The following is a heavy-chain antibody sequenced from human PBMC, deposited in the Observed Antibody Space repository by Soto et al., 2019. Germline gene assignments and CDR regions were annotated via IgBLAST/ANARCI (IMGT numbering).Heavy chain of an antibody. CDR2: IYYSGST. J-gene: IGHJ4*02. CDR1: GGSISSYY. Sequence: QVQLQESGPGLVKPSETLSLTCTVSGGSISSYYWSWIRQPPGKGLEWIGYIYYSGSTNYNPSSKTRVTISVDTSKNQFSLKLSSVTAADTAVYYCARDSNHPSYSSSAKPRWGYFDYWGQGTLVTVSS. CDR3: ARDSNHPSYSSSAKPRWGYFDY. D-gene: IGHD6-13*01. V-gene: IGHV4-59*01.